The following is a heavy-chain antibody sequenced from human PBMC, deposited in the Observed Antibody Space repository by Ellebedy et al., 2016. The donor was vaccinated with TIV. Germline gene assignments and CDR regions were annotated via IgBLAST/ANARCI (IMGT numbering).Heavy chain of an antibody. J-gene: IGHJ6*02. CDR1: GFTFSDHY. D-gene: IGHD1-26*01. V-gene: IGHV3-72*01. CDR3: ARHMGATGAVRYYAMDV. Sequence: PGGSLRLSCVVSGFTFSDHYMDWVRQAPGKGLEWVGRSRDKTHSFTTEYVASVKGRFIISRDVSKNSLYLQMNSLKTEDTAVYYCARHMGATGAVRYYAMDVWGQGTTVTVSS. CDR2: SRDKTHSFTT.